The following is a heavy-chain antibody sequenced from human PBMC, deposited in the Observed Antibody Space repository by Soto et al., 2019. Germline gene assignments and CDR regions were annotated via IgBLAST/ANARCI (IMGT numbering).Heavy chain of an antibody. Sequence: EVQLVESGGGLVQPGGSLRLSCSASGFTFSSYAMHWVRQAPGKGLEYVSAISSNGGSTYYADSVKGRFTISRDKSKNTLYLQMSSMRAEDTAVYYCVKDHCSSTSCYDGWGAFDIWGQGTMVTVSS. D-gene: IGHD2-2*01. V-gene: IGHV3-64D*08. CDR2: ISSNGGST. J-gene: IGHJ3*02. CDR3: VKDHCSSTSCYDGWGAFDI. CDR1: GFTFSSYA.